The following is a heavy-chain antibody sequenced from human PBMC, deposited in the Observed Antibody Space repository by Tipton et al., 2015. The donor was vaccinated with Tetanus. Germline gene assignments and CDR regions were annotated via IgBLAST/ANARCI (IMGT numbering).Heavy chain of an antibody. J-gene: IGHJ4*02. V-gene: IGHV4-30-4*01. CDR1: GGSISSDAHY. D-gene: IGHD3-22*01. CDR2: ISPSGTT. CDR3: ARDRRDFAYDSRGFYSPLYYFDN. Sequence: LRLSCTVSGGSISSDAHYWSWIRQAPGKGLEWLGYISPSGTTNYNPSLMSRVTFSLDTARGQFSLKLTSVTAADAAVYFCARDRRDFAYDSRGFYSPLYYFDNWGQGLRVTVSS.